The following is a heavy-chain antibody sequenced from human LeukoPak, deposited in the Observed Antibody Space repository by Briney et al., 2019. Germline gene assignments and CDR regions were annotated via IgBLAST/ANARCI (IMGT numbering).Heavy chain of an antibody. CDR1: GYTFTGYF. V-gene: IGHV1-2*02. CDR3: ARRYCSGGSCYSAFDY. Sequence: VASVKVSCKASGYTFTGYFMHWVRQAPGRGLEWMGWINPNSGGTSYLQNFQGRVTMTRDTSISTAYMDLSRLRSDDTAVYYCARRYCSGGSCYSAFDYWGQGTLVTVSS. CDR2: INPNSGGT. J-gene: IGHJ4*02. D-gene: IGHD2-15*01.